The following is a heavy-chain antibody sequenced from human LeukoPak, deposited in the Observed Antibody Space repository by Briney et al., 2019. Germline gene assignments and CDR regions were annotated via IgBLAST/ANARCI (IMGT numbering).Heavy chain of an antibody. CDR3: AKSRGCSSTSCLVDY. CDR1: GFTFSSYG. CDR2: ISYGGSNK. D-gene: IGHD2-2*01. Sequence: GGSLRLSCAASGFTFSSYGMHWVRQAPDKGLEWVAVISYGGSNKYYADSVKGRFTISRDNSKNTLYLQMNSLRAEDTAVYYCAKSRGCSSTSCLVDYWGQGTLVTVSS. J-gene: IGHJ4*02. V-gene: IGHV3-30*18.